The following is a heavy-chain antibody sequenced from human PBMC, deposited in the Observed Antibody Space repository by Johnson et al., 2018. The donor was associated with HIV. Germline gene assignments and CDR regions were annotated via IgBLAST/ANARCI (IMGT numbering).Heavy chain of an antibody. V-gene: IGHV3-NL1*01. CDR3: ARDNLRAFDV. D-gene: IGHD5/OR15-5a*01. CDR2: IYSGGST. J-gene: IGHJ3*01. Sequence: QMLLVESGGGVVQPGGSLRLSCVASGFTFSSYGMHWVRQAPGRGLEWVSFIYSGGSTYYADSVKGRFTISRDNSKNTLFLQMNSLRAEDTAVYYCARDNLRAFDVWGQGTTVTVSS. CDR1: GFTFSSYG.